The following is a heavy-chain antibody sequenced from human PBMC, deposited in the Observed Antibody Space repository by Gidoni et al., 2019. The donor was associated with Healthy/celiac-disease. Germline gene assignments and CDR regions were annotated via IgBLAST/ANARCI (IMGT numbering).Heavy chain of an antibody. D-gene: IGHD5-12*01. V-gene: IGHV3-9*01. CDR2: ISWNRGSI. Sequence: EVQLVELWGGLVQPGRSLRLSCASSGFTFDDYAMHWVRQAPGKGLEWVSGISWNRGSIGYADSVKGRFTISRDNAKNSLYLQMNRLRAEDTALYYCAKGVYSGYDSTNYFDYWGQGTLVTVSS. CDR3: AKGVYSGYDSTNYFDY. J-gene: IGHJ4*02. CDR1: GFTFDDYA.